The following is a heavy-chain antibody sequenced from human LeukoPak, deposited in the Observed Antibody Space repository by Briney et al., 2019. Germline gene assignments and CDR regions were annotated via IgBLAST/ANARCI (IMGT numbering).Heavy chain of an antibody. CDR1: GGSFSGYY. Sequence: PSETLSLTCAVYGGSFSGYYWSWIRQPPGKGLEWIGEINHSGSTNYNPSLKSRVTISVDTSKNQFSLKLSSVTAADTAVYYCATGITTVRGVIYYSYYYGMDVWGQGTTVTVSS. J-gene: IGHJ6*02. CDR2: INHSGST. D-gene: IGHD3-10*01. V-gene: IGHV4-34*01. CDR3: ATGITTVRGVIYYSYYYGMDV.